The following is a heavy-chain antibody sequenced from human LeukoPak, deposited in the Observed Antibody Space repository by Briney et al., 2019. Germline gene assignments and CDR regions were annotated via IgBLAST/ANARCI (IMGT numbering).Heavy chain of an antibody. CDR2: LYYSGST. V-gene: IGHV4-59*01. J-gene: IGHJ1*01. Sequence: SETLSLTCTVSGASISTYYWSWIRQPPGKGLEWIGYLYYSGSTTYSPSLKSRVTMSVDTSKSQFSLKLNSVTAADTAIYYCARVRGTFETVWGQGTLVTVSS. CDR1: GASISTYY. D-gene: IGHD2/OR15-2a*01. CDR3: ARVRGTFETV.